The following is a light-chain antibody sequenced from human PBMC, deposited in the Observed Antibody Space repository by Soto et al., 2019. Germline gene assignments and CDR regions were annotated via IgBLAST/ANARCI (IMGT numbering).Light chain of an antibody. J-gene: IGLJ1*01. CDR1: SSDVGDYND. V-gene: IGLV2-14*03. CDR2: DVS. Sequence: QSALTQPASVSGSPGQSITISCTGSSSDVGDYNDVSWYQQHPGKAPKLMIYDVSDRPSGVSNRFSGSKSGNTASLTISGLQAEDEADYYCSSYTSSSTLFGTGTKLTVL. CDR3: SSYTSSSTL.